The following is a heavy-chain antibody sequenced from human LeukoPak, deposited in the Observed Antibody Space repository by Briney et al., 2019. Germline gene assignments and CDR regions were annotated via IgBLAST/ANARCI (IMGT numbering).Heavy chain of an antibody. CDR3: ATDLMDYYDSSADYRFDY. CDR2: FDPEDGET. D-gene: IGHD3-22*01. CDR1: GYTLTELS. J-gene: IGHJ4*02. Sequence: ASVKVSCKVSGYTLTELSMHWVRQAPGKGLEWMGGFDPEDGETIYAQKFQGRVTMTEDTSTDTAYMELSSLRSEDPAVYYCATDLMDYYDSSADYRFDYWGQGTLVTVSS. V-gene: IGHV1-24*01.